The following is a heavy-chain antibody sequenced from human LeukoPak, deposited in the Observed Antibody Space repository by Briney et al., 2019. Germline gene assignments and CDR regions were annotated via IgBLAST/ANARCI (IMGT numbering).Heavy chain of an antibody. CDR3: ARGGIAAAGIPLRI. D-gene: IGHD6-13*01. V-gene: IGHV4-59*01. Sequence: SETLSLTCTVSGDSISSYYWSWIRQPPGKGLEWIGYIYYSGSTNYNPSLKSRVTISVDTSKSQFSLKLSSVTAADTAVYYCARGGIAAAGIPLRIWGQGTMVTVSS. CDR2: IYYSGST. J-gene: IGHJ3*02. CDR1: GDSISSYY.